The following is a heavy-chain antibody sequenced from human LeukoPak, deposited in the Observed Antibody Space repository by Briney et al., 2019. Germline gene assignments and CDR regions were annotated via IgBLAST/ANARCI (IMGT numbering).Heavy chain of an antibody. Sequence: GGSLRLSCAASGFTFSSYWMSWVRQAPGKGLEWVANIKQDGSEKYYVDSVKGRFTISRDNAKNSLYLQMNSLRAKDTAVYYCARQAATYYYDRRAFDIWGQGTMVTVSS. CDR1: GFTFSSYW. CDR2: IKQDGSEK. CDR3: ARQAATYYYDRRAFDI. V-gene: IGHV3-7*01. J-gene: IGHJ3*02. D-gene: IGHD3-22*01.